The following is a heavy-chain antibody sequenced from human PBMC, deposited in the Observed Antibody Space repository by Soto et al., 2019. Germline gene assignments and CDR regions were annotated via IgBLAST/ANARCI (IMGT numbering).Heavy chain of an antibody. D-gene: IGHD5-12*01. CDR1: GYTFTSYD. V-gene: IGHV1-8*01. Sequence: ASVKVSCKASGYTFTSYDINWVRQATGQGLEWMGWMNPNSGNTGYAQKFQGRVTMTRNTSMSTAYMELSSLRSEDTAVYYCAREGDSGYDSVFASISDYWGPGTLVTVSS. J-gene: IGHJ4*02. CDR2: MNPNSGNT. CDR3: AREGDSGYDSVFASISDY.